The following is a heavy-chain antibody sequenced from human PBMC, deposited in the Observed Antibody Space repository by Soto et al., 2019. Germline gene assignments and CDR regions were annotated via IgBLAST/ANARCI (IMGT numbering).Heavy chain of an antibody. CDR3: ARDGVGLLEWLCGRYYGMDV. D-gene: IGHD3-3*01. CDR1: GGSFSGYY. Sequence: SETLSLTCAVYGGSFSGYYWSWIRQPPGKGLEWIGEINHSGSTNYNPSLKSRVTISVDTSKNQFSLKLSSVTAADTAVYYCARDGVGLLEWLCGRYYGMDVWGKGTTVTVSS. V-gene: IGHV4-34*01. CDR2: INHSGST. J-gene: IGHJ6*04.